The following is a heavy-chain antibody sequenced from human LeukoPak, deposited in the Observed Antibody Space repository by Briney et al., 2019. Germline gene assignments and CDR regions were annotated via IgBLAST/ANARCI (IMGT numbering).Heavy chain of an antibody. D-gene: IGHD2-2*01. Sequence: SETLSLTCTASGGSISSGDYYWSWIRQPPGKGLEWIGYIYYSGSTYYNPSLKSRVTISVDTSKNQFSLKLSSVTAADTAVYYCARVSVDIVVVPAAMDAFDIWGQGTMVTVS. CDR2: IYYSGST. J-gene: IGHJ3*02. CDR3: ARVSVDIVVVPAAMDAFDI. V-gene: IGHV4-30-4*08. CDR1: GGSISSGDYY.